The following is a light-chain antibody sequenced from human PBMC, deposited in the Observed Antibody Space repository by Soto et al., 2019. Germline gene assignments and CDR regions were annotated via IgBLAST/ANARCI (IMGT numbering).Light chain of an antibody. V-gene: IGKV4-1*01. J-gene: IGKJ1*01. CDR1: QSVLYSSNNMNY. CDR3: QQYYRARS. CDR2: WAS. Sequence: IVMTQSPDSLAVSLGERATINCKSSQSVLYSSNNMNYLAWYQQKPGQPPKLLFYWASTRESGVPDRFSGSGSGTDFTLSISSLQAEDVAVYYCQQYYRARSFGQGTRVEIK.